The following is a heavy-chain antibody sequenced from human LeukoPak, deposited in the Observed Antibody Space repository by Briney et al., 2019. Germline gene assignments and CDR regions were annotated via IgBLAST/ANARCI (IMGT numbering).Heavy chain of an antibody. J-gene: IGHJ4*02. V-gene: IGHV4-59*08. D-gene: IGHD3-9*01. Sequence: PSETLSLTCTVSGGSIGTLYWSWIRQPPGKGLEWIGYIYYNGITNYNPSLKSRVTMSVDTSKNQFSLRLSSVTAADTAMYYCASSLDILTGYSLKKFDYWGQGTLVTVSS. CDR2: IYYNGIT. CDR1: GGSIGTLY. CDR3: ASSLDILTGYSLKKFDY.